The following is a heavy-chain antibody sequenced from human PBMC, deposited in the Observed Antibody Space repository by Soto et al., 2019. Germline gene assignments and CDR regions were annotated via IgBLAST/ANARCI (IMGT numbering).Heavy chain of an antibody. D-gene: IGHD1-1*01. CDR1: GFTFSSYA. Sequence: GGSLRLSCAASGFTFSSYAMSWVRQAPGKGLEWVSSISSSSSYIYYADSVKGRFTTSRDNAKNSLYLQMNSLRAEDTALYYCARGFQLEPHRYYYYGMDVWGQGTTVTVSS. V-gene: IGHV3-21*01. J-gene: IGHJ6*02. CDR2: ISSSSSYI. CDR3: ARGFQLEPHRYYYYGMDV.